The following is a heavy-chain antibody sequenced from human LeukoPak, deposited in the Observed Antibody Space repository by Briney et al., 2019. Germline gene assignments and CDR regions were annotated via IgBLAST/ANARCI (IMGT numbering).Heavy chain of an antibody. D-gene: IGHD3-16*02. V-gene: IGHV4-31*03. CDR1: GGSISSGGYY. CDR2: IYSSGST. J-gene: IGHJ5*02. CDR3: ARGPNVIAPGGWFDP. Sequence: SETLSLTCTVSGGSISSGGYYWSWIRQHPGKGLEWIGYIYSSGSTNYNPSLKSRVTISVDTSKNQFSLKLSSVTAADTAVYYCARGPNVIAPGGWFDPWGQGTLVTVSS.